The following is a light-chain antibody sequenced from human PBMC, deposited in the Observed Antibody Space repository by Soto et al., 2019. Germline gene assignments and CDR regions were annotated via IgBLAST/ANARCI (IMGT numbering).Light chain of an antibody. V-gene: IGKV3-15*01. CDR3: QQYNNFWT. Sequence: EIVMTQSPATLSVSPGETATLSCRASQSVSSNLAWYQQKPGQAPRLLIYGASTRATDIPARFSGSWSGTEFTLTISILQSEDFAVYYCQQYNNFWTFGKGTKVEIK. J-gene: IGKJ1*01. CDR2: GAS. CDR1: QSVSSN.